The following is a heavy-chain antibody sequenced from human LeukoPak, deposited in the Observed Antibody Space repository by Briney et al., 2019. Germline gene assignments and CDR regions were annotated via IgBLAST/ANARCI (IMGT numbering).Heavy chain of an antibody. Sequence: PGGSLRLSCAASGFTFSSSAMSWVRQAPGKGLEWVSAISNNGGYTYYADSVQGRFTISRDNSKSTLCLQMNSLRAEDTAVYYCARARGVSSGYRPIDYWGQGTLVTVSS. J-gene: IGHJ4*02. CDR2: ISNNGGYT. V-gene: IGHV3-23*01. D-gene: IGHD3-22*01. CDR1: GFTFSSSA. CDR3: ARARGVSSGYRPIDY.